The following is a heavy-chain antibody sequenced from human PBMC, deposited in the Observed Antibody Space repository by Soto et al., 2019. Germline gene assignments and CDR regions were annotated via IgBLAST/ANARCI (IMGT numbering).Heavy chain of an antibody. CDR3: ARGGGSTFNWFDP. J-gene: IGHJ5*02. D-gene: IGHD2-15*01. Sequence: QLQLQESGPGLVKPSETLSLTCTVSGGSISSFNYFWGWIRQPPGKGLEWIGSLYYSGNTYYNPSRQSPVTISVDTSKKQCTLTLRSVTAADTAVYYCARGGGSTFNWFDPWGQGTLVTVSP. V-gene: IGHV4-39*01. CDR1: GGSISSFNYF. CDR2: LYYSGNT.